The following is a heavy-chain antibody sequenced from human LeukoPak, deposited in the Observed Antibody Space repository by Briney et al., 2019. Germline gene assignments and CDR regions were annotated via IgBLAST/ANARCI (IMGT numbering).Heavy chain of an antibody. CDR2: IGVTGDT. V-gene: IGHV3-13*01. D-gene: IGHD2-15*01. CDR3: TKAVCGSCAGCAGGSDYDF. J-gene: IGHJ2*01. Sequence: GGSLRLSCAASGFTFSKDDFHWVRQAPGKGLEWVAAIGVTGDTYYADSVKGRFTISREDAANSLYLQMRSLGAGDTALYYCTKAVCGSCAGCAGGSDYDFWGRGALVTVSS. CDR1: GFTFSKDD.